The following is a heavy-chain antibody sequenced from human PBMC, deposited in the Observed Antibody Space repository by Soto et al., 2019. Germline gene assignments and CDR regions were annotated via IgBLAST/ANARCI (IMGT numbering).Heavy chain of an antibody. CDR2: IIPIFGTA. J-gene: IGHJ4*02. CDR3: AAVVRKDMYYDFWSGSFDY. V-gene: IGHV1-69*13. CDR1: GGTFSSYA. Sequence: ASVKVSCKASGGTFSSYAISWVRQAPGQGLEWMGGIIPIFGTANYAQKFQGRVTITADESTSTAYMELSSLRSEDTAVYYCAAVVRKDMYYDFWSGSFDYWGQGTLVTVSS. D-gene: IGHD3-3*01.